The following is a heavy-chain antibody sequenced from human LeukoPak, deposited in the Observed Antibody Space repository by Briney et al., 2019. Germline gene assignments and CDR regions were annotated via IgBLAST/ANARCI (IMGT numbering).Heavy chain of an antibody. D-gene: IGHD4-23*01. J-gene: IGHJ4*02. V-gene: IGHV3-23*01. CDR1: GFTFSSYA. CDR3: ARQTTVATDS. CDR2: ISGSGGST. Sequence: GGSLRLSCAASGFTFSSYAMSWVRQAPGKGLEWVSGISGSGGSTYYADSVKGRFTISRDNSKNTLYLQMSSLRVEDTAVYYCARQTTVATDSWGQGTLVTVSS.